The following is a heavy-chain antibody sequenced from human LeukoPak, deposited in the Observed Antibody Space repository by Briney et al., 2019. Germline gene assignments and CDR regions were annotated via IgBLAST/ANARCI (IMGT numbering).Heavy chain of an antibody. Sequence: KPSETLSLTCAVSGYSISSGYYWGWIRQPPGKGLEWIGSIYHSGSTYYNPSLKSRVTISVDTSKNQFSLKLSSVTAADTAVYYCARQGGERFVVVPAAMSVVDYWGQGTLVTVSS. CDR2: IYHSGST. CDR3: ARQGGERFVVVPAAMSVVDY. V-gene: IGHV4-38-2*01. D-gene: IGHD2-2*01. J-gene: IGHJ4*02. CDR1: GYSISSGYY.